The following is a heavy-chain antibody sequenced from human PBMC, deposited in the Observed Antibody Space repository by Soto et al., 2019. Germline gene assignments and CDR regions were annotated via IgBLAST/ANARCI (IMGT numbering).Heavy chain of an antibody. J-gene: IGHJ6*02. CDR3: ARDPLTAMVRAYYYGMDV. V-gene: IGHV3-33*01. Sequence: QVQLVESGGGVVQPGRSLRLSCAASGFTFSSYGMHWVRQAPGKGLEWVAVIWYDGSNTYYADSVKGRFTISRDNSKNTLYLQMNSLRAEDTAVYYCARDPLTAMVRAYYYGMDVWGQGTTVTVSS. CDR1: GFTFSSYG. D-gene: IGHD3-10*01. CDR2: IWYDGSNT.